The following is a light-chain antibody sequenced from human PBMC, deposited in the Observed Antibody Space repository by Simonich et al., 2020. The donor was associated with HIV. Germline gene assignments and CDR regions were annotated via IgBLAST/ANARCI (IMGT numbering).Light chain of an antibody. J-gene: IGKJ5*01. Sequence: DILMTQSPSSVSASVGDRVTITCRASQGISTWLAWYQQKPGKAPKLLIYKASSLESGVPSRFSGSGSGTEFTLTISSLQPDDFATYYCQQSYSTPIAFGQGTRLEIK. CDR3: QQSYSTPIA. CDR1: QGISTW. V-gene: IGKV1-5*03. CDR2: KAS.